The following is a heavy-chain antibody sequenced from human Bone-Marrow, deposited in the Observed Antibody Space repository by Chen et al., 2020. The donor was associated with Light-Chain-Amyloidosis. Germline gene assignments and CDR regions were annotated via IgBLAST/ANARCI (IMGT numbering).Heavy chain of an antibody. Sequence: EVQVVESGGGSVKPGGSLRLSCAVSGLTFSDAWVNWVRQAPGKGLEWVGRIKNGGRTDYAAPVKARFIISRDDSKNTLYLQMNSLTTEDTAVYYCAWMFDLYYTMGVWGQGTTVTVSS. J-gene: IGHJ6*02. CDR3: AWMFDLYYTMGV. D-gene: IGHD3-9*01. CDR1: GLTFSDAW. V-gene: IGHV3-15*01. CDR2: IKNGGRT.